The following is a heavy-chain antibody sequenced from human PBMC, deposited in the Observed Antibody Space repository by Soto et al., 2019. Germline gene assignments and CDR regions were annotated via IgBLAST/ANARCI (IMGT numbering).Heavy chain of an antibody. V-gene: IGHV4-34*01. CDR2: INHSGST. Sequence: SETLSLTCAVYGGSFSGYYWSWIRQPPGNGLEWIGEINHSGSTNYNPSLKSRVTISVDTSKNQFSLKLSSVTAADTAVYYCARGGGERWLQWERPFDYWGQGTLVTVSS. J-gene: IGHJ4*02. CDR3: ARGGGERWLQWERPFDY. CDR1: GGSFSGYY. D-gene: IGHD2-21*01.